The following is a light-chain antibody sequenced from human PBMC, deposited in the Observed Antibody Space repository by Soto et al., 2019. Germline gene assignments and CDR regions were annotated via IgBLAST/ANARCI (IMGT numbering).Light chain of an antibody. Sequence: QSVLTQPPSASGSPGQSVTISCTGTSSDVGGYNYVSWYQQHPGKAPKLMIYDVSKRPSGLPDRFSGSKSGNTASLTVSGIQAGYEADYYCSSYAGSNNLVFGGGTKLTVL. V-gene: IGLV2-8*01. J-gene: IGLJ2*01. CDR2: DVS. CDR1: SSDVGGYNY. CDR3: SSYAGSNNLV.